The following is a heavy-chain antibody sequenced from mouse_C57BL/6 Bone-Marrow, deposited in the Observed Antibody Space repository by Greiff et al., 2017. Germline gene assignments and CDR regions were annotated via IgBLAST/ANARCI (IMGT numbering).Heavy chain of an antibody. V-gene: IGHV1-64*01. CDR2: IHPNSGST. D-gene: IGHD4-1*01. CDR1: GYTFTSYW. Sequence: QVQLQQPGAELVKPGASVKLSCKASGYTFTSYWMHWVKQRPGQGLEWIGMIHPNSGSTNYNEKFKSKATLTVDKSSSTAYMQLSSLPSEDSAVYCGARAFELGWFAYWGQGTLVTVSA. J-gene: IGHJ3*01. CDR3: ARAFELGWFAY.